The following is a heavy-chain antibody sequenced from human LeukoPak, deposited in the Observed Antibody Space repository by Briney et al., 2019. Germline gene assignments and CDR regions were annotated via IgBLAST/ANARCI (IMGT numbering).Heavy chain of an antibody. V-gene: IGHV1-2*02. J-gene: IGHJ4*02. Sequence: ASVKVSCKASGYTFTGYYMHWVRQAPGQGLEWMGWINPNSGGTNYAQKFRGRVTMTRDTSISTAYMELSRLRSDDTAVYYCARDPYSSSWFLNDYWGQGTLVTVSS. CDR2: INPNSGGT. D-gene: IGHD6-13*01. CDR1: GYTFTGYY. CDR3: ARDPYSSSWFLNDY.